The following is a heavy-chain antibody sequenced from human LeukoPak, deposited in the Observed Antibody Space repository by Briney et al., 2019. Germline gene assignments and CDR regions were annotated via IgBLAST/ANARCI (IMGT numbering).Heavy chain of an antibody. V-gene: IGHV3-48*03. J-gene: IGHJ6*03. CDR3: ARGVEGYYYYYYMDA. CDR2: ISSSGSTI. CDR1: GFTFSSYE. D-gene: IGHD2-15*01. Sequence: GGSLRLSCAASGFTFSSYEMNWVRQAPGKGLEWVSYISSSGSTIYYADSVKGRFTISRDNAKNSLYLQMNSLRAEDTAVYYCARGVEGYYYYYYMDAWGKGTTVTVSS.